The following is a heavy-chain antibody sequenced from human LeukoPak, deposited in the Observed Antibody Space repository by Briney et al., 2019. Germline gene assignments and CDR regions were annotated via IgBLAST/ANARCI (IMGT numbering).Heavy chain of an antibody. V-gene: IGHV1-2*06. D-gene: IGHD2-21*02. J-gene: IGHJ4*02. CDR1: GYTFTAYS. CDR2: IKPKSGDT. CDR3: ARDYCGGDCFPDY. Sequence: ALVKASCKPSGYTFTAYSVHWVRQAPGQGLEWMGRIKPKSGDTNYAQKFHGRVTMTTYTSISTAYMELSRLRSDDTAVYYCARDYCGGDCFPDYWGQGTLVTVSS.